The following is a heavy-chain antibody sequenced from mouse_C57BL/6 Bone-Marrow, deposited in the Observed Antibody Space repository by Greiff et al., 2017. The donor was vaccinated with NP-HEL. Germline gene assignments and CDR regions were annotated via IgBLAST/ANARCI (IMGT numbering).Heavy chain of an antibody. CDR3: ARVANWDWYFDV. Sequence: EVKLMESEGGLVQPGSSMKLSCTASGFTFSDYYMAWVRQVPEKGLEWVANINYDGSSTYYLDSLKSRFIISRDNAKNILYLQMSSLKSEDTATYYCARVANWDWYFDVWGTGTTVTVSS. D-gene: IGHD4-1*01. J-gene: IGHJ1*03. V-gene: IGHV5-16*01. CDR1: GFTFSDYY. CDR2: INYDGSST.